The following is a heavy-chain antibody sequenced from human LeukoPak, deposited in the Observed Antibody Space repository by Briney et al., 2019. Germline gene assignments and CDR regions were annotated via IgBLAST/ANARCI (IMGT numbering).Heavy chain of an antibody. V-gene: IGHV4-4*07. D-gene: IGHD2-8*02. Sequence: SETLSLTCTVSGGPISSYYWSWIRQPAGKGLEWIGRIYTSGSTNYNPSLKSRVTISVDTSKNQFSLKLSSVTAADTAVYYCARVRETTGNQPHDAFDIWGQGTMVTVSS. J-gene: IGHJ3*02. CDR3: ARVRETTGNQPHDAFDI. CDR1: GGPISSYY. CDR2: IYTSGST.